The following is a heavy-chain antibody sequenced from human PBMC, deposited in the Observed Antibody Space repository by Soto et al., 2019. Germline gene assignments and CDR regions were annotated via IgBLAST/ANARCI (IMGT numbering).Heavy chain of an antibody. Sequence: QEQLVQSGAEVKKPWSSVKVSCKASGGLFSSYPISWVRQVPGQGLEWVGGIIPVFQTAYYTQRFQGRVTITADESTNTAYMELSSLRSEDTAIYYCARGGSGYTWFNEFWGQGTLVTVSS. V-gene: IGHV1-69*01. D-gene: IGHD3-22*01. CDR3: ARGGSGYTWFNEF. CDR2: IIPVFQTA. CDR1: GGLFSSYP. J-gene: IGHJ4*02.